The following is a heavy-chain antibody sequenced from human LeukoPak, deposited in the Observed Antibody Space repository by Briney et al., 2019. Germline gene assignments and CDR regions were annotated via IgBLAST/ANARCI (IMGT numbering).Heavy chain of an antibody. J-gene: IGHJ4*02. Sequence: PGRSLRLSCAASGFTFSSYGMHWVRQAPGKGLEWVAVIWYDGSNKYYADSVKGRFTISRDNSKNTLHLQMNSLRAEDTAVYYCAKAEGSYYDYWGQGTLVTVSS. CDR1: GFTFSSYG. D-gene: IGHD1-26*01. V-gene: IGHV3-33*06. CDR3: AKAEGSYYDY. CDR2: IWYDGSNK.